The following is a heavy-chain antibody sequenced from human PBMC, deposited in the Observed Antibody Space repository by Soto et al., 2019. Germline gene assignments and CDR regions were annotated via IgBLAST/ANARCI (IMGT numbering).Heavy chain of an antibody. CDR1: GYTFTSYY. J-gene: IGHJ6*02. V-gene: IGHV1-46*01. CDR3: ARDQELGYDSTDYYYYGMDV. D-gene: IGHD3-22*01. Sequence: ASVKVSCKASGYTFTSYYMHWVRQAPGQGLEWMGIINPSGGSTSYAQKFQGRVTMTRDTSTSTVYMELSSLRSEDTAVYYCARDQELGYDSTDYYYYGMDVWGQGTTVTVSS. CDR2: INPSGGST.